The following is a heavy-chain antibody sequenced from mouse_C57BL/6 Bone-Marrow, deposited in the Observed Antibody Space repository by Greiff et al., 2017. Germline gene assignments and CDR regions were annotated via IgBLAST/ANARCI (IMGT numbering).Heavy chain of an antibody. CDR3: ARGGGNSWYFDV. CDR2: IYPRSGNT. Sequence: VQLQQSGAELARPGASVKLSCKASGYTFTSYGISWVKQRTGQGLEWIGEIYPRSGNTYYNEKFKGKATLTADKSSSTAYMELRSLTSEDSAVYFCARGGGNSWYFDVWGTGTTVTVSS. J-gene: IGHJ1*03. CDR1: GYTFTSYG. D-gene: IGHD2-1*01. V-gene: IGHV1-81*01.